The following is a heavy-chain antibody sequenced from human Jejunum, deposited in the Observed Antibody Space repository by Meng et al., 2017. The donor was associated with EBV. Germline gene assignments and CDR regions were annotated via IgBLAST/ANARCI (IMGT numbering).Heavy chain of an antibody. V-gene: IGHV4-4*02. CDR1: GGSINSKNW. J-gene: IGHJ4*02. D-gene: IGHD2/OR15-2a*01. CDR2: IDHSGST. Sequence: QVQLQQWGAGLLKPSGXLSLTCTVSGGSINSKNWWHWVRQAPGKGLEWIGEIDHSGSTHYNPSLKSRVTISLGTSMNQFSLELTSPTAADTAVYYCARDSQYLARGYFDYWGQGALVTVSS. CDR3: ARDSQYLARGYFDY.